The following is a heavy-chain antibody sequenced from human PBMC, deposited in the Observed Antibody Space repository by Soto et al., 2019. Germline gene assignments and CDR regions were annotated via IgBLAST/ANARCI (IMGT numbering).Heavy chain of an antibody. CDR3: ARDFSGYDFNYYYGMDV. CDR1: GFTFSDYY. CDR2: ISSSSSYT. Sequence: PGGSLRLSCAASGFTFSDYYMSWIRQAPGKGLEWVSYISSSSSYTNYADSVKGRFTISRDNAKNSLYLQMNSLRAEDTAVYYCARDFSGYDFNYYYGMDVWGQGTTVTV. V-gene: IGHV3-11*06. J-gene: IGHJ6*02. D-gene: IGHD5-12*01.